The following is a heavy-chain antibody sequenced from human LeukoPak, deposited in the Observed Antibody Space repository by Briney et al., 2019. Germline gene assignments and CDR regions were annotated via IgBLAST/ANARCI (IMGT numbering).Heavy chain of an antibody. V-gene: IGHV3-74*03. CDR2: INSDGTTT. CDR3: ARRVDATRWFDP. J-gene: IGHJ5*02. Sequence: GGSLRLSCAASGFTFSNYFMHWVRQAPGKGLVWVSRINSDGTTTMYADSMKGRFTISRDNAKNTLYLQMNSLRDEDTAVYYCARRVDATRWFDPWGQGTLVTVSS. CDR1: GFTFSNYF. D-gene: IGHD2-15*01.